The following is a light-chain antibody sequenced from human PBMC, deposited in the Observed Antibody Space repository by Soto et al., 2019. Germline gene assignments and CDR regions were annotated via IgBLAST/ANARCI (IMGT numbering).Light chain of an antibody. CDR1: QSVSSN. J-gene: IGKJ1*01. CDR2: GAS. Sequence: EIVMTQSPATLSASPGERATLSCRASQSVSSNLAWYQQKPGQAPRLLIYGASTRATGIPARFSGSGSGTEFTLTISSLQSEDFAVYYCQQYNNWRRTFCQGTKVEIK. V-gene: IGKV3-15*01. CDR3: QQYNNWRRT.